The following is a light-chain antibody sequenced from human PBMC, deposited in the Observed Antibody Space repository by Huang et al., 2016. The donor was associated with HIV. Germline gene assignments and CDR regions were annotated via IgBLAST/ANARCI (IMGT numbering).Light chain of an antibody. J-gene: IGKJ1*01. CDR3: QQRSNWPAG. CDR1: QSVGIY. V-gene: IGKV3-11*01. CDR2: AAS. Sequence: EIVLTQSPATLSLSPGERATLSCRASQSVGIYLAWYQQKPGQAPRLLINAASNRATGIPARFSGSGSGTDFTLSISSLEPEDFAIYYCQQRSNWPAGFGQGTKVEIK.